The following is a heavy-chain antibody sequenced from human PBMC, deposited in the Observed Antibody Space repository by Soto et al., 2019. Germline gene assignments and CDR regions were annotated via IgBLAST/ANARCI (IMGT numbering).Heavy chain of an antibody. CDR2: VSASGLNT. J-gene: IGHJ4*02. CDR3: ARQSPEMATISFDY. V-gene: IGHV3-23*01. Sequence: GGSLRLSCAASGFTFSTYAMAWVRQAPGKGLEWVSGVSASGLNTDYADPVKGRFYISRDNSKNTVSLHMNSLRAEDTALYYCARQSPEMATISFDYWGQGTLVTVSS. D-gene: IGHD5-12*01. CDR1: GFTFSTYA.